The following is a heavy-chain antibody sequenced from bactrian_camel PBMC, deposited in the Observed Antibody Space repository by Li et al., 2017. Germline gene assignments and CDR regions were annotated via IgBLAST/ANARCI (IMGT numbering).Heavy chain of an antibody. V-gene: IGHV3S40*01. J-gene: IGHJ4*01. CDR2: INSEGDYT. Sequence: DVQLVESGGGLVQPGGSLKLSCAASGFTFSIYAMTWVRQVPGKGLEWVSSINSEGDYTNYADSVRGRCTISRDNAKNTMYLHLDSLKTEDMGMYYCANLNVDGGGRWLGGIKYWGQGTQVTVS. D-gene: IGHD2*01. CDR1: GFTFSIYA. CDR3: ANLNVDGGGRWLGGIKY.